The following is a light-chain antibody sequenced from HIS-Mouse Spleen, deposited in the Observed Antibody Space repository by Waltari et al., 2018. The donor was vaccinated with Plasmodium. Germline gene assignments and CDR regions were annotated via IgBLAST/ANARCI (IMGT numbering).Light chain of an antibody. CDR3: QSADSSGTPNWV. CDR2: KDS. CDR1: ALPKQY. J-gene: IGLJ3*02. Sequence: SYELTQPPSVSVSPGQTARIPCPGDALPKQYASWYQQKPGQAPVLVIYKDSERPSGIPERFSGSSSGTTVTLTISGVQAEDEADYYCQSADSSGTPNWVFGGGTKLTVL. V-gene: IGLV3-25*03.